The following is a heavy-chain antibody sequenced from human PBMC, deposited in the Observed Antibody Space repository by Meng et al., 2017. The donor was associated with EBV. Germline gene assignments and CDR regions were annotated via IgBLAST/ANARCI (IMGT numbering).Heavy chain of an antibody. D-gene: IGHD1-14*01. CDR3: AKDLSGRFDP. Sequence: EHLVESGGGVVHPRRSLRLSCAASGFTFSNYGFHWVRQAPGKGPEWVAIIPSDASHNKYYADSVKGRFTISRDNSKNTLYLQMNSLRTEDTAVYYCAKDLSGRFDPWGQGTLVTVSS. J-gene: IGHJ5*02. CDR1: GFTFSNYG. CDR2: IPSDASHNK. V-gene: IGHV3-30*18.